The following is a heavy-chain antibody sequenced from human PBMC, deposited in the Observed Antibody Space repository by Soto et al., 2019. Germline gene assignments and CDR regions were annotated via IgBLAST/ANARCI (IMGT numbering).Heavy chain of an antibody. CDR1: GYSFTSYW. J-gene: IGHJ6*02. V-gene: IGHV5-10-1*01. CDR3: ASRTDYYYYYGMDV. Sequence: GESLKISCKGSGYSFTSYWISWVRQMPGKGLEWMGRIDPSDSYTNYSPSFQGHVTISADKSISTAYLQWSSLKASDTAMYYCASRTDYYYYYGMDVWGQGNTVTVSS. CDR2: IDPSDSYT.